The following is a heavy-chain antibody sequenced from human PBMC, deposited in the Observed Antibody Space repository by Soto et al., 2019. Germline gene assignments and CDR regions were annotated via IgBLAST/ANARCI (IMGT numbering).Heavy chain of an antibody. Sequence: LRLACAASGFTFSSYWMHWVRQAPGKGLVWVSRINSDGSSTSYADSVKGRFTISRDDSSNTLYLQMNSLKTEDTAVYYCATVGLFVIPATVSGFFCDHWGQGTLVTVSS. CDR3: ATVGLFVIPATVSGFFCDH. V-gene: IGHV3-74*01. D-gene: IGHD2-2*01. CDR1: GFTFSSYW. J-gene: IGHJ5*02. CDR2: INSDGSST.